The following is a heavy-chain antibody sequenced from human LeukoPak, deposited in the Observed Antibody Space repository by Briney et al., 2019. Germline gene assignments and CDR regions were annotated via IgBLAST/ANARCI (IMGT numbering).Heavy chain of an antibody. Sequence: GGSLRLSCAASGFTFSSYSMNWVRQAPGKGLEWVSSISSSSSYIYYADSVKGRFTISRDNSKNMLYLQMNSLRAEDTAVYYCAKDVMHYGSGRPYYMDVWGKGTTVTISS. CDR3: AKDVMHYGSGRPYYMDV. D-gene: IGHD3-10*01. V-gene: IGHV3-21*01. CDR2: ISSSSSYI. J-gene: IGHJ6*03. CDR1: GFTFSSYS.